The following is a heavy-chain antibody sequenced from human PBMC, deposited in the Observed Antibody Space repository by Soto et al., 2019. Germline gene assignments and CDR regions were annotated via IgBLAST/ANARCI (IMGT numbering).Heavy chain of an antibody. CDR1: GFTVSSNY. Sequence: GGSLRLSCAASGFTVSSNYMSWVRQAPGKGLQWVSVIYSSGSTYYADSVKGRFTISRDNSKNTLYLQMNSLRVEDTAVYYCARENSYPYFDYWGQGTQVTVSS. V-gene: IGHV3-53*01. J-gene: IGHJ4*02. CDR2: IYSSGST. D-gene: IGHD5-18*01. CDR3: ARENSYPYFDY.